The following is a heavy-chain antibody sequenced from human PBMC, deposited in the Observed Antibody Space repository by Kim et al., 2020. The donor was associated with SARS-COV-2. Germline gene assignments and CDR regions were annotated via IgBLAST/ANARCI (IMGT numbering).Heavy chain of an antibody. CDR3: ARDFITGTTSGWFDP. Sequence: QKFQGRVTITADESTSTAYMELSSLRSEDTAVYYCARDFITGTTSGWFDPWGQGTLVTVSS. J-gene: IGHJ5*02. V-gene: IGHV1-69*01. D-gene: IGHD1-20*01.